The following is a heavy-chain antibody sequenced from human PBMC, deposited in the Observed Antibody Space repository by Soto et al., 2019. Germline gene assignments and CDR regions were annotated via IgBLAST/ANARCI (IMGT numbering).Heavy chain of an antibody. CDR1: GFTFSDYA. Sequence: GGSLRLSCAASGFTFSDYAMAWVRQAPGKGLEWVSTNSGGGGSTYYADSVKGRFTISRDSSKNTLYLQMNSLRAEDTAVYYCAKTSALTPLSLPPPYYFDHWGQGALVTVSS. CDR2: NSGGGGST. J-gene: IGHJ4*02. V-gene: IGHV3-23*01. CDR3: AKTSALTPLSLPPPYYFDH.